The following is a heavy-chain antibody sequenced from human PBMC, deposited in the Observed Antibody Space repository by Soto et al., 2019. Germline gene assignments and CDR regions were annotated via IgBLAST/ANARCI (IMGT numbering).Heavy chain of an antibody. D-gene: IGHD1-1*01. Sequence: SETLSLTCTVSGGSISSGGYYWSWIRQHPGKGLEWIGYIYYSGTTYYNPSLKSRLSISEDTSKNQFSLRLSSVTAADTAVYYCARVPGGGRVGSITPWYNVGMDVWGQGTTVTVSS. J-gene: IGHJ6*02. CDR3: ARVPGGGRVGSITPWYNVGMDV. CDR1: GGSISSGGYY. CDR2: IYYSGTT. V-gene: IGHV4-31*03.